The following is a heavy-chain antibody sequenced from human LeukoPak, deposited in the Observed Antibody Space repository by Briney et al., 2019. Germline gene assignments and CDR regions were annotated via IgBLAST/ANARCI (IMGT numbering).Heavy chain of an antibody. V-gene: IGHV3-74*01. CDR2: INSDGSKT. Sequence: PGWSLRLSCAASGFFFNTYWMHWVRQAPGKGLVGVSRINSDGSKTSHADSVKGRFTISRDNAKNTLYLQMNGLRAEDTAVYYCAREGSLEYYFDYWGRGTLVTVSS. D-gene: IGHD3-10*01. CDR1: GFFFNTYW. J-gene: IGHJ4*02. CDR3: AREGSLEYYFDY.